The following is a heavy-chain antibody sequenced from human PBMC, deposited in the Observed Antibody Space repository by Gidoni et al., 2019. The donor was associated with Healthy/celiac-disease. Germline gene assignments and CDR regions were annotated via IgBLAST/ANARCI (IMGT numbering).Heavy chain of an antibody. Sequence: QLQLQESGPGLVKPSETLSLTCTVSGGSISSSSYYWGWIRQPPGQGLEWIGSIYYSGSTYYNPSLKSRVTISVDTSKNQFSLKLSSVTAADTAVYYCARRTGTGDYWGQGTLVTVSS. D-gene: IGHD1-1*01. J-gene: IGHJ4*02. CDR3: ARRTGTGDY. CDR2: IYYSGST. V-gene: IGHV4-39*01. CDR1: GGSISSSSYY.